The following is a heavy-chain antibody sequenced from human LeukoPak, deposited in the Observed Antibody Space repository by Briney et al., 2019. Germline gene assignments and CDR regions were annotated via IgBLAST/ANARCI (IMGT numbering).Heavy chain of an antibody. CDR2: IYYSGST. D-gene: IGHD2-2*01. Sequence: SETLSLTCTVSGGPISSGGYYWSWIRQHPGKGLGWIGYIYYSGSTYYNPSLKSRVTISVDTSKNQFSLKLSSVTAADTAVYYCARDSRYCSSTSCSDGMDVWGQGTTVTVSS. J-gene: IGHJ6*02. V-gene: IGHV4-31*03. CDR1: GGPISSGGYY. CDR3: ARDSRYCSSTSCSDGMDV.